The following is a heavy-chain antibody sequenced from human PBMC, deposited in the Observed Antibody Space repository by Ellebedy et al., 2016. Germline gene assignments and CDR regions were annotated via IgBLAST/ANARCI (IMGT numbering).Heavy chain of an antibody. CDR2: ISNSSGHT. CDR3: ARGRSPPVY. J-gene: IGHJ4*02. D-gene: IGHD3-16*01. CDR1: GFTFSSYN. V-gene: IGHV3-21*05. Sequence: GGSLRLSXAASGFTFSSYNMNWVRQAPGKGLEWISYISNSSGHTAYADSVKGRFTVSRDNAKNLVYLQLNSLRVEDTAVYYCARGRSPPVYWGQGALVTVSS.